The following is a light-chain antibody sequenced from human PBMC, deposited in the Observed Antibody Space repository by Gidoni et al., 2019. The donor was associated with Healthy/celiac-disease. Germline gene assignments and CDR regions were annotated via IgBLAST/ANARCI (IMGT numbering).Light chain of an antibody. Sequence: EIVMTHSPATLSVSPGERATLSCRASQSVSSNLAWYQQKPGQAPRLLIYGASTRATGIPARFSGSGSGTEFTLTISSLQSEDFAVYYWQQYNNWPPTFGQXTKLEIK. CDR3: QQYNNWPPT. CDR1: QSVSSN. J-gene: IGKJ2*01. CDR2: GAS. V-gene: IGKV3-15*01.